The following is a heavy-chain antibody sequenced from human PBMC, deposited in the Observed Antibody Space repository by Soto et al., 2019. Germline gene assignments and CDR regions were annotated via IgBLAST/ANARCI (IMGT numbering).Heavy chain of an antibody. CDR3: ARTRGTHRLDY. V-gene: IGHV4-4*02. J-gene: IGHJ4*02. Sequence: QVQLVESGPGLVKPSGTLSLTCAVSGGSFSSRNWWSWVRQPPGKGLEWIGEIYQSGSTNYNPSLKGRVTMSVDKAKQRASLKVFSVTAADTAVYYCARTRGTHRLDYWGQGALVAVSS. CDR2: IYQSGST. CDR1: GGSFSSRNW. D-gene: IGHD1-26*01.